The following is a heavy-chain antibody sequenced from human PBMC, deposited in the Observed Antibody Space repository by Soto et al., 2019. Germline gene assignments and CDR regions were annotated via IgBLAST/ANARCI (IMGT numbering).Heavy chain of an antibody. CDR2: INHSGST. CDR3: ARPKTIGAAAGKGWFDP. CDR1: GGSFSGYY. J-gene: IGHJ5*02. D-gene: IGHD6-13*01. V-gene: IGHV4-34*01. Sequence: ASETLSLTCAVYGGSFSGYYWTWIRQPPGTGLEWIGEINHSGSTNYNPSLKSRVTISVDTSKNQFSLKLTSVTTADTAVYYCARPKTIGAAAGKGWFDPWGQGTLVTVSS.